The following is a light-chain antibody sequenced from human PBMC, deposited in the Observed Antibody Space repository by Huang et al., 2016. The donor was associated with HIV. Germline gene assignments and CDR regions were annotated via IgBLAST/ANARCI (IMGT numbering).Light chain of an antibody. J-gene: IGKJ4*01. CDR1: QSLLHSDGETY. Sequence: DIVMTQTPLSLSVTPGQPASISCKSSQSLLHSDGETYLYWYLHKPGQSPQLLIYEVSNRFSGGPDRFSGGGSGTDFTLRISRVEAEDVGVYYCMQRTQRPLTFGGGTKVEIK. V-gene: IGKV2D-29*02. CDR3: MQRTQRPLT. CDR2: EVS.